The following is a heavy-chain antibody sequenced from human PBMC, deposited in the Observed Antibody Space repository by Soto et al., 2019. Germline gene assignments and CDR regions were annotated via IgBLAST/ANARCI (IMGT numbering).Heavy chain of an antibody. V-gene: IGHV1-18*01. Sequence: QVQLVQSGPELQKTGASVTVSCKASGYTFTSYGIIWVRQAPGQGLEWMGWISGFNGNTNYAQNVQGRVAMTTDTSTSTAYMELRSLSSDDTAMYYCARITIYGTYFDYWGQGTLVTVSS. CDR1: GYTFTSYG. CDR2: ISGFNGNT. CDR3: ARITIYGTYFDY. D-gene: IGHD1-26*01. J-gene: IGHJ4*02.